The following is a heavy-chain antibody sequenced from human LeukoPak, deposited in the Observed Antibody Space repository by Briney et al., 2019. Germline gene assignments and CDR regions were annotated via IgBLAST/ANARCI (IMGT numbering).Heavy chain of an antibody. D-gene: IGHD1-26*01. J-gene: IGHJ5*02. CDR3: ARRVGASVDDWFDP. CDR2: IYYSGST. V-gene: IGHV4-59*01. CDR1: GGSISSYY. Sequence: SETLSLTCTVSGGSISSYYWSWIRQPPGKGLEWIGYIYYSGSTNYNPSLKSRVTISVDTSKNQFSLKLSSVTAADTAVYYCARRVGASVDDWFDPWGQGTLVTVSS.